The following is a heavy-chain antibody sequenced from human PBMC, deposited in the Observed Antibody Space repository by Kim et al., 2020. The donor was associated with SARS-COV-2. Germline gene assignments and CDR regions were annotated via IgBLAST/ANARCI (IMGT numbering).Heavy chain of an antibody. V-gene: IGHV1-69*13. CDR2: IIPIFGTA. D-gene: IGHD1-26*01. CDR3: SRGLSGRNLGAYYYYGMDV. CDR1: GGTFSNYA. J-gene: IGHJ6*02. Sequence: SVKVSCKASGGTFSNYAISWVRQAPGQGLEWMGGIIPIFGTANYAQKFQGRVTITADESTNTAYMELSSLRSDDTAVYYCSRGLSGRNLGAYYYYGMDVWGQGTTVTVSS.